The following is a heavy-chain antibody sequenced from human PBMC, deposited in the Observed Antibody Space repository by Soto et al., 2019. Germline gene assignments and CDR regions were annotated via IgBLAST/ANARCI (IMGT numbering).Heavy chain of an antibody. V-gene: IGHV3-74*01. CDR2: INSDGSRT. CDR3: ARIGTGYYYMDV. CDR1: GFTFSSYW. D-gene: IGHD1-1*01. Sequence: EVQLVESGGGLVQPGGSLRLSCAASGFTFSSYWMHWVRQAPGEGLRWVSRINSDGSRTTYADSVKGRITISRDNAKNTVYLQMNSLSAEDTAVYYRARIGTGYYYMDVWGKGTTVTVSS. J-gene: IGHJ6*03.